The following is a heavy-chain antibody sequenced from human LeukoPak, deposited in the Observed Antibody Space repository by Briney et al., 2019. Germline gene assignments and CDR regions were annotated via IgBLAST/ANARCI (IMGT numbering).Heavy chain of an antibody. J-gene: IGHJ3*02. D-gene: IGHD3-22*01. Sequence: SETLSLTCTVSGGSISSYYWGWIRQPPGKGLEWIGYIYYSGSTNYNPSLKSRVTISVDTSKNQFSLKLSSVTAADTAVYYCARAQTYYYDSSGYPGAFDIWGQGTMVTASS. CDR1: GGSISSYY. CDR2: IYYSGST. V-gene: IGHV4-59*01. CDR3: ARAQTYYYDSSGYPGAFDI.